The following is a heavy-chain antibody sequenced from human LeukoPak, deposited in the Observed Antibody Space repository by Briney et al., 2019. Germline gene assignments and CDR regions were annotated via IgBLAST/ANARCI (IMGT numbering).Heavy chain of an antibody. Sequence: SETLSLTCTVSGYSISSGYYWGWIRQPPGKGLEWIGSIYHSGSTYYNPSLKSRVTISVDTSKNQFSLELSSVTAADTAVYYCARAHGDYEYYFDYWGQGTLVTVSS. J-gene: IGHJ4*02. CDR1: GYSISSGYY. CDR3: ARAHGDYEYYFDY. D-gene: IGHD4-17*01. CDR2: IYHSGST. V-gene: IGHV4-38-2*02.